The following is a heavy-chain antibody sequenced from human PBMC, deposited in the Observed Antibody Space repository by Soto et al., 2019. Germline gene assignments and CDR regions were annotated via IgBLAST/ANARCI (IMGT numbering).Heavy chain of an antibody. V-gene: IGHV4-39*01. CDR1: GDSISSSTYY. D-gene: IGHD3-10*01. Sequence: SETLSLTCTVSGDSISSSTYYWGWIRQSPGKGLEWIGNIHYSVSTYYNPSLKSRVTISVDTSKNQFSLKLSSVTAADTAVYYCASYYYVSGAYRSFDYWGQGTLVT. CDR2: IHYSVST. CDR3: ASYYYVSGAYRSFDY. J-gene: IGHJ4*02.